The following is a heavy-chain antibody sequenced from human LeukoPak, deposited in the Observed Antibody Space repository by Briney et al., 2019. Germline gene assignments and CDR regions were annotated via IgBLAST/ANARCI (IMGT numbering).Heavy chain of an antibody. Sequence: SVKVSCKASGGTFSSYAISWVRQAPGQGLEWMGGIIPSFGTANYAQKFQGRVTITADESTGTAYMELGSLRSEDTAVYSCARGGETTVTTDPDYGMDVWGQGTTVTVSS. J-gene: IGHJ6*02. V-gene: IGHV1-69*01. CDR3: ARGGETTVTTDPDYGMDV. CDR2: IIPSFGTA. CDR1: GGTFSSYA. D-gene: IGHD4-17*01.